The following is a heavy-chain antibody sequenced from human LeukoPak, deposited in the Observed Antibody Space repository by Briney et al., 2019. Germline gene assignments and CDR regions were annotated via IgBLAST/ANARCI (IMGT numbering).Heavy chain of an antibody. V-gene: IGHV3-49*04. CDR1: GFTFADYA. Sequence: PGGSLRLSCTASGFTFADYAMSWVRQAPGKGLEWVGLIRSKTYGGTTEYAASVKGRFTISRDDSKSIAYLQMNSLRTEDTAVYYCTRDLGGVVVVPAATQEDYWGQGTLVTVSS. D-gene: IGHD2-2*01. J-gene: IGHJ4*02. CDR3: TRDLGGVVVVPAATQEDY. CDR2: IRSKTYGGTT.